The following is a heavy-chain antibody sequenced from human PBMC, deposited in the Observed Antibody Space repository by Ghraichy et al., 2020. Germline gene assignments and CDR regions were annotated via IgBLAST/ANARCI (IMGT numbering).Heavy chain of an antibody. Sequence: SETLSLTCAVYGGSFSGYYWSWIRQPPGKGLEWIGEINHSGSTNYNPSLKSRVTISVDTSKNQFSLKLSSVTAADTAVYYCARPHDSYGWNRYFDYWGQGTLVTVSS. J-gene: IGHJ4*02. CDR1: GGSFSGYY. CDR3: ARPHDSYGWNRYFDY. CDR2: INHSGST. D-gene: IGHD5-18*01. V-gene: IGHV4-34*01.